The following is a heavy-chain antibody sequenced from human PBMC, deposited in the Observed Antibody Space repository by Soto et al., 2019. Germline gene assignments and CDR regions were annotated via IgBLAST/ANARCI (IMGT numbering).Heavy chain of an antibody. D-gene: IGHD2-2*01. CDR2: IYPGDSDT. J-gene: IGHJ6*02. CDR3: ARHGVVVVPAARKNYYYYGMDV. Sequence: GESLKISCKGSGYSFTTNWIGWVRLMPGKGLEWMGVIYPGDSDTRYSPSFQGQVAISADKSINTAYLQWSSLKASDTAMYYCARHGVVVVPAARKNYYYYGMDVWGQGTTVTVSS. V-gene: IGHV5-51*01. CDR1: GYSFTTNW.